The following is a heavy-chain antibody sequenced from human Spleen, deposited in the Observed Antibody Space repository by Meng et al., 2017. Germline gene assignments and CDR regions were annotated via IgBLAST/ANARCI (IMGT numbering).Heavy chain of an antibody. J-gene: IGHJ5*02. Sequence: QVQLQQWGAGLVKPSETRSLTVVGYGGSFRGSCWSWIRQPRGKGLEWIGEINHSGSTNYNPSLKSRVTISVDTSKNQFSLKLSSVTSADTAVYYCARDKITMVRGVIWFDPWGQGTLVTVSS. CDR1: GGSFRGSC. CDR3: ARDKITMVRGVIWFDP. D-gene: IGHD3-10*01. V-gene: IGHV4-34*01. CDR2: INHSGST.